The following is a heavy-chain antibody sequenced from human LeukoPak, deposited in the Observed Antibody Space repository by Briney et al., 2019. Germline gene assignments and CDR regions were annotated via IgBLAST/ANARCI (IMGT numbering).Heavy chain of an antibody. CDR3: AEGYAH. D-gene: IGHD2-2*01. V-gene: IGHV4-39*01. Sequence: SETLSLTCTVSGGSISSSSYYWGWIRQPPGKGLEWIVSMYYSGSTYYTPSLKSRVTTSVDPSKNQFSLRLSSVTAADTAVYYCAEGYAHWGQGTLVTVSS. J-gene: IGHJ1*01. CDR2: MYYSGST. CDR1: GGSISSSSYY.